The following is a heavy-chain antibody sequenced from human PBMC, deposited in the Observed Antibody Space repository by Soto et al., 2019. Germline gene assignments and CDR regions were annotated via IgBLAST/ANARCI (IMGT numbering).Heavy chain of an antibody. CDR2: INHSGST. V-gene: IGHV4-34*01. Sequence: PSETLSLTCAVYGGSFSGYYWSWIRQPPGKGLEWIGEINHSGSTNYNPSLKSRVTISVDTPKNQFSLKLSSVTAADTAVYYCARENLRDYLWGSYRPHYYYYGMHVWGQGTTVTVS. CDR3: ARENLRDYLWGSYRPHYYYYGMHV. D-gene: IGHD3-16*02. J-gene: IGHJ6*02. CDR1: GGSFSGYY.